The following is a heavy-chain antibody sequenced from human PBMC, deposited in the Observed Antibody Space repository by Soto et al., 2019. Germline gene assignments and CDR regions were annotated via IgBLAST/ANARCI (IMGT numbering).Heavy chain of an antibody. J-gene: IGHJ4*01. CDR1: GGTFSTYA. Sequence: SLKVSCKASGGTFSTYAISWVRQAPGQGLEWMGGLIPIFGTAKYAQKCQGRVTITADESKSTAYMELSSLRSEDTAVYYCTRGFFGVIISAGIDGFDIWGQGTLVTFSS. CDR2: LIPIFGTA. D-gene: IGHD3-3*01. V-gene: IGHV1-69*13. CDR3: TRGFFGVIISAGIDGFDI.